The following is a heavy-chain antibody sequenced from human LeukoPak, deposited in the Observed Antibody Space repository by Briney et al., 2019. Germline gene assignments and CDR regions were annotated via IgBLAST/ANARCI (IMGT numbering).Heavy chain of an antibody. J-gene: IGHJ5*01. V-gene: IGHV3-48*01. CDR1: GFTFSSFG. CDR3: ARGRFFDS. Sequence: GGSLRLSCVASGFTFSSFGMNWVRQAPGRGLEWVSYISSSTSTIYYADSVKGRFTISRDNAKNSLYLQMNSLRAEDTAVYYCARGRFFDSWGQGALVTVSS. D-gene: IGHD5-24*01. CDR2: ISSSTSTI.